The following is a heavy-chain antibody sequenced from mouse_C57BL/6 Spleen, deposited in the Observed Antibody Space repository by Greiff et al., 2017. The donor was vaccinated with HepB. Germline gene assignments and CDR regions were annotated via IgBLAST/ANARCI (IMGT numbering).Heavy chain of an antibody. CDR2: IDPSDSYT. D-gene: IGHD1-1*01. V-gene: IGHV1-50*01. CDR3: ARAITTEGPAWFAY. J-gene: IGHJ3*01. CDR1: GYTFTSYW. Sequence: QVQLKQPGAELVKPGASVKLSCKASGYTFTSYWMQWVKQRPGQGLEWIGEIDPSDSYTNYNQKFKGKATLTVDTSSSTAYMQLSSLTSEDSAVYYCARAITTEGPAWFAYWGQGTLVTVSA.